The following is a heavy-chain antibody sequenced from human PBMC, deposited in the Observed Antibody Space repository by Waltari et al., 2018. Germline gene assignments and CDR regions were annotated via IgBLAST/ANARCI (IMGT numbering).Heavy chain of an antibody. J-gene: IGHJ4*02. CDR3: AGKYQLPDGGSGSYYIFDY. V-gene: IGHV4-34*01. Sequence: QVQLQQWGAGLLKPSETLSLTCAVYGGSFSGYYWSWIRQPPGKGLEWIGEINHSGSTNYHPSLKSRVTISVDTAKNQFSLKLSSVTAADTAVYYWAGKYQLPDGGSGSYYIFDYWGQGTLVIVSS. D-gene: IGHD3-10*01. CDR1: GGSFSGYY. CDR2: INHSGST.